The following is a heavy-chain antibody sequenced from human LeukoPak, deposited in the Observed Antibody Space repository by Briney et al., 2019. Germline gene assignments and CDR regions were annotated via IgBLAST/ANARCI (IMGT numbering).Heavy chain of an antibody. CDR3: ARRAVAGTRSLYYFDY. D-gene: IGHD6-19*01. Sequence: GGSLRLSCAASGFTSDDYGMSWVRQAPGKGLEWVSGINWNGGSTGYADSVKGRFTISRDNAKNSLYLQMNSLRAEDTALYYCARRAVAGTRSLYYFDYWGQGTLVTVSS. CDR1: GFTSDDYG. CDR2: INWNGGST. V-gene: IGHV3-20*04. J-gene: IGHJ4*02.